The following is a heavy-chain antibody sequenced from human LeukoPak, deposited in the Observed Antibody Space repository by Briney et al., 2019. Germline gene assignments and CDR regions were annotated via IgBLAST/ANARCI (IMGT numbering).Heavy chain of an antibody. V-gene: IGHV4-34*01. CDR2: INHSGST. CDR1: GGSFSGYY. CDR3: ARYGRYYYDSSGYYPYYYYYGMDV. D-gene: IGHD3-22*01. Sequence: PSETLSLTCAVYGGSFSGYYWRWIRQPPGKGLEWIGEINHSGSTNYNPSLKSRVTISVDTSKNQFSLKLSSVTAADTAVYYCARYGRYYYDSSGYYPYYYYYGMDVWGQGTTVTVSS. J-gene: IGHJ6*02.